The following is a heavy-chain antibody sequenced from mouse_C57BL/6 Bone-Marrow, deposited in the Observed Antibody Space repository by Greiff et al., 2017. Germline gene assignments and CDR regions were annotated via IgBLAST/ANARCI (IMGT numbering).Heavy chain of an antibody. Sequence: QVQLQQSGPELVKPGASVKISCKASGYAFSSSWMNWVKQRPGKGLEWIGRIYPGDGDTNYNGKFKGKATLTADKSSSTAYMQLSSLTSEDSAVYFCARWLTAYYYYAIDYWGQGTSVTVSS. V-gene: IGHV1-82*01. D-gene: IGHD4-1*01. CDR2: IYPGDGDT. J-gene: IGHJ4*01. CDR3: ARWLTAYYYYAIDY. CDR1: GYAFSSSW.